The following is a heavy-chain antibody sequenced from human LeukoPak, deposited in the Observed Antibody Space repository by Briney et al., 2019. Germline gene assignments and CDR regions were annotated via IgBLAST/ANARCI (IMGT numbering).Heavy chain of an antibody. CDR3: ARDKSPIAAAGGNDY. V-gene: IGHV3-30*03. CDR1: GFTFSSYG. Sequence: GRSLRLSCAASGFTFSSYGMHWVRQAPGKGLEWVAVISYDGSNKYYADSVKGRFTISRDNSKNTLYLQMNSLRAEDTAVYYCARDKSPIAAAGGNDYWGQGTLVTVSS. J-gene: IGHJ4*02. CDR2: ISYDGSNK. D-gene: IGHD6-13*01.